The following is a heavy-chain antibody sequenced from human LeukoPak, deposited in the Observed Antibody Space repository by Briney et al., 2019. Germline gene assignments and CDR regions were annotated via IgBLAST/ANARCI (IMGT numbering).Heavy chain of an antibody. V-gene: IGHV3-33*01. CDR3: ATEWHYYDGYDI. J-gene: IGHJ1*01. D-gene: IGHD5-12*01. CDR2: IWYDGSNK. CDR1: GFTFSSYG. Sequence: GGSLRLSCAASGFTFSSYGMHWVRQAPGKGLEWVAVIWYDGSNKYYADSVKGRFTISRDNSKNTLYLQMNSLRAEDTAVYYCATEWHYYDGYDIWGQGTLVTVSS.